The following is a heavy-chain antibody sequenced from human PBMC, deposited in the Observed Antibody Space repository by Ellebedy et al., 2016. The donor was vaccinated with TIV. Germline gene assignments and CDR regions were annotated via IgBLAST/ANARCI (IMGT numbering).Heavy chain of an antibody. CDR1: GYTFTSYD. V-gene: IGHV1-8*01. CDR2: MNPNSGNT. J-gene: IGHJ4*02. D-gene: IGHD6-19*01. CDR3: ARSGWPMSSDYYYFDY. Sequence: ASVKVSCXASGYTFTSYDINWVRQATGQGLEWMGWMNPNSGNTGYAQKFQGRVTMTRNTSISTAYMELSSLRSEDTAVYYCARSGWPMSSDYYYFDYWGQGTLVTVSS.